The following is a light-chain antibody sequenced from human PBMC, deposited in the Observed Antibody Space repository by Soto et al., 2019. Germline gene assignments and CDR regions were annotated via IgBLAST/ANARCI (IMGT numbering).Light chain of an antibody. CDR1: SSDVGGYNH. V-gene: IGLV2-14*01. J-gene: IGLJ1*01. CDR2: DVT. Sequence: QSALTQPASVSGSPGQSITISCTGTSSDVGGYNHVSWYQQYPGKAPKLMIYDVTNRPSGVSNRFSGSKSGNPASLTISGLQAEDEADYYCSSYTSSSILFGTGTKLTVL. CDR3: SSYTSSSIL.